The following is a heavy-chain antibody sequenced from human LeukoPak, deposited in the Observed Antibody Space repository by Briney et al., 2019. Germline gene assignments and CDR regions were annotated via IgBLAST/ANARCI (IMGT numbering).Heavy chain of an antibody. CDR1: GFTFSSYS. CDR2: ISSSSSYI. J-gene: IGHJ4*02. Sequence: GGSLRLSCAASGFTFSSYSMNWVRQAPGKGLEWVSSISSSSSYIYYADSVKGRFTISRDNAKNSLYPQMNSLRAEDTAVYYCARVMEDIVVVPAATSDYWGQGTLVTVSS. CDR3: ARVMEDIVVVPAATSDY. V-gene: IGHV3-21*01. D-gene: IGHD2-2*01.